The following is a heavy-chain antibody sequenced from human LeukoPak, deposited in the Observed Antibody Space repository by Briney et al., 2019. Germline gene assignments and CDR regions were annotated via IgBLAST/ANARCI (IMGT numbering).Heavy chain of an antibody. CDR2: MNSDGRSI. Sequence: GGSLRLSCAASGFIFSDFWMHWVRQTPGQGLVSISRMNSDGRSIAYADSVKGRFTISRDNAKSTLYLQMNSLRAEDTAVYFCARGDYSKSIYDYYYHLAVWGKGTTVTVSS. D-gene: IGHD4-11*01. J-gene: IGHJ6*03. CDR1: GFIFSDFW. V-gene: IGHV3-74*01. CDR3: ARGDYSKSIYDYYYHLAV.